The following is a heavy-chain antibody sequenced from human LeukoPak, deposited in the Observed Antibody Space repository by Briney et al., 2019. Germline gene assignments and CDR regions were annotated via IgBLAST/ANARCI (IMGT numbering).Heavy chain of an antibody. CDR2: ISHDGSNK. V-gene: IGHV3-30*18. J-gene: IGHJ1*01. Sequence: GGSLRLSCAASGFTFSSYGMHWVRQAPGKGLEWVAVISHDGSNKYYADSVKGRFTISRDNSKNTLYLQMNSLRAEDTAVYYCAKVGVVVAATAEYFQHWGQGTLVTVSS. D-gene: IGHD2-15*01. CDR3: AKVGVVVAATAEYFQH. CDR1: GFTFSSYG.